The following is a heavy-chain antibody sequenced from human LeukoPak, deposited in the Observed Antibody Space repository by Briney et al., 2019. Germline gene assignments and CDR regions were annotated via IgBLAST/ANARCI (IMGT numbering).Heavy chain of an antibody. V-gene: IGHV3-30*04. J-gene: IGHJ4*02. CDR3: ARAPGTMVVVDY. CDR1: GFTFSSYA. Sequence: GGSLRLSCAASGFTFSSYAMHWVRQAPGKGLKWVAVTSFDGSDNYYADSVKGRFTISRDNSKNTLYLQMNSLRPDDTAVYYCARAPGTMVVVDYWGQGTLVTVSS. D-gene: IGHD3-22*01. CDR2: TSFDGSDN.